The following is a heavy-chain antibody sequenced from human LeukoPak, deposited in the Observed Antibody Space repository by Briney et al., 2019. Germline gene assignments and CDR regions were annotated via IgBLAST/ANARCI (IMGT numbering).Heavy chain of an antibody. Sequence: ASVTVSCTASGYTFTSYGISWVRQAPGQGLEWMRWISAYNGNTNYAQKLQGRVTMTTDTSTSTAYMELRSLRSDDMAVYYCARDFSSGWPNFDYWGQGTLVTVSS. CDR2: ISAYNGNT. CDR3: ARDFSSGWPNFDY. CDR1: GYTFTSYG. J-gene: IGHJ4*02. V-gene: IGHV1-18*03. D-gene: IGHD3-3*01.